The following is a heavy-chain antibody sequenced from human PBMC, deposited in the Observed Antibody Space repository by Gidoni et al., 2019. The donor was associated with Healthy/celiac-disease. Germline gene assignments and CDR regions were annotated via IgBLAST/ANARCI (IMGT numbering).Heavy chain of an antibody. V-gene: IGHV3-74*01. D-gene: IGHD2-15*01. CDR3: ARGLRYCSGGSCQAWCAFDI. CDR2: INSDGSST. J-gene: IGHJ3*02. Sequence: EVQLVESGGGLVQPGGSLRLSCAASGFTFSTYWMHWVRQAPGKGLVWVSRINSDGSSTNYADSVKGRFTISRDNAKNTLYLQMNSLRAEDTAVYYCARGLRYCSGGSCQAWCAFDIWGQGTMVTVSS. CDR1: GFTFSTYW.